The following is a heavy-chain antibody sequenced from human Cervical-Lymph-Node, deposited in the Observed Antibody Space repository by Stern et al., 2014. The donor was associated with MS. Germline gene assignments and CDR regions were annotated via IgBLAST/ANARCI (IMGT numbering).Heavy chain of an antibody. V-gene: IGHV4-59*08. J-gene: IGHJ4*02. CDR2: FLYRGTT. CDR3: AGSGTYYPDY. D-gene: IGHD3-3*01. CDR1: GGSISSYY. Sequence: QVQLEESGPGLVKPSETLSLTCSVSGGSISSYYWNWIRQPPGKGLEWIANFLYRGTTNYNPPLKSRVPLLLDTSIKKIPLKLTSGTAADTAVYYCAGSGTYYPDYWGQGILVTVSS.